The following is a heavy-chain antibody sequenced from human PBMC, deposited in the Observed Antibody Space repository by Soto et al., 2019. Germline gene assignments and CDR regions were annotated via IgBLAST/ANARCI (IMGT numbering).Heavy chain of an antibody. Sequence: QVHLVASGGGVVQPGRSLRLSCAASGFTFSTYGMHWVRQAPGKGLEWVALISYDVSDKYYADSVKGRFTISRDNSKNTRYLQMNSLRPEDTAVYSCAKDDTYSSGKNYYYCGMDVWGQGTTVTVSS. CDR1: GFTFSTYG. D-gene: IGHD1-26*01. CDR2: ISYDVSDK. J-gene: IGHJ6*02. V-gene: IGHV3-30*18. CDR3: AKDDTYSSGKNYYYCGMDV.